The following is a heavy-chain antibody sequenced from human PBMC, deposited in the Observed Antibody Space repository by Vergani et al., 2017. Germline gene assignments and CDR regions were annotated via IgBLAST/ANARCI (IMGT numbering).Heavy chain of an antibody. Sequence: QVQLVQSGAEVKKPGASVKVSCKASGYTFTGYYMHWVRQAPGQGLEWMGWINPNSGGTNYADSVKGRFTISRDNAKNSLYLQMNSLRAEDTAVYYCARDSGKNYGMDVWGQGTTVTVSS. J-gene: IGHJ6*02. V-gene: IGHV1-2*02. CDR3: ARDSGKNYGMDV. CDR2: INPNSGGT. D-gene: IGHD3-10*01. CDR1: GYTFTGYY.